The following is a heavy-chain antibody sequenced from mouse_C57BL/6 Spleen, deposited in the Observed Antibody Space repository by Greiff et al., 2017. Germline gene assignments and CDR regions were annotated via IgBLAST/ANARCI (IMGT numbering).Heavy chain of an antibody. Sequence: DVKLVESGGDLVKPGGSLKLSCAASGFTFSSYGMSWVRQTPDKRLEWVATISSGGSYTYYPDSVKGRFTISRDNAKNTLYLQMSSLKSEDTAMYYCASYYGSSYGWYFDVWGTGTTVTVSS. CDR1: GFTFSSYG. CDR2: ISSGGSYT. D-gene: IGHD1-1*01. CDR3: ASYYGSSYGWYFDV. J-gene: IGHJ1*03. V-gene: IGHV5-6*02.